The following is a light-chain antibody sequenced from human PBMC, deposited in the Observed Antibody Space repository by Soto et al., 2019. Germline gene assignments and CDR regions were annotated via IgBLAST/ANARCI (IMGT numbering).Light chain of an antibody. CDR1: QWISTN. CDR3: QQSFSAPQS. Sequence: DIQMTQSPSSLSASVGDRVTISCRAGQWISTNLNWYQQTPGKAPKLLIYGASTLQGGVPTRFSGGGSGTDFTLTISSLQPEDAATYYCQQSFSAPQSFGRGTRVEIK. V-gene: IGKV1-39*01. CDR2: GAS. J-gene: IGKJ2*03.